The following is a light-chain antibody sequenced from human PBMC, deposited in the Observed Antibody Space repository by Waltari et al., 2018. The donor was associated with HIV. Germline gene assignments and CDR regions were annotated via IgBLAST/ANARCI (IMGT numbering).Light chain of an antibody. V-gene: IGLV1-44*01. J-gene: IGLJ2*01. CDR3: AAWDDSLNGVV. CDR1: SPNIGSNT. Sequence: QSVLTQPPSASGTPGQRVTIPCSGSSPNIGSNTVNWYQQLPGPAPKLLTYNNCQRPSGVPDRFAGSKSGTSASLASSGLQSEDEADYYCAAWDDSLNGVVFGGGTKLTVL. CDR2: NNC.